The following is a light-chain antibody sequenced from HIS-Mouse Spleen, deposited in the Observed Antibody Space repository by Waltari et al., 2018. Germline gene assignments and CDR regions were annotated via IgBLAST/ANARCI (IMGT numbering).Light chain of an antibody. CDR3: YSTDSSGNHRV. Sequence: SYVLTQPPSVSVAPGKTARITCSGDALPTKYAYWYQQKSGQAPVLVIYEDSKRPSGIPERFSGSSSGTMATLTISGAQVEDEADYYCYSTDSSGNHRVFGGGTKLTVL. CDR2: EDS. CDR1: ALPTKY. V-gene: IGLV3-10*01. J-gene: IGLJ2*01.